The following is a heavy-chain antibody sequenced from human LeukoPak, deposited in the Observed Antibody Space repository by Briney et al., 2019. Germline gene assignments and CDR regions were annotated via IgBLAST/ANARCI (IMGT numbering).Heavy chain of an antibody. J-gene: IGHJ4*02. Sequence: GGSLRLSCAASGFTVSSNYMSWVRQAPGKGLEWVSVIYSDGTTVYADSVKGRFTISRDNSKNTLFLQMNSLRAEDTAVYYCDRARPFGGYFDLWGQGTLVTVSS. V-gene: IGHV3-53*01. CDR2: IYSDGTT. D-gene: IGHD4-23*01. CDR3: DRARPFGGYFDL. CDR1: GFTVSSNY.